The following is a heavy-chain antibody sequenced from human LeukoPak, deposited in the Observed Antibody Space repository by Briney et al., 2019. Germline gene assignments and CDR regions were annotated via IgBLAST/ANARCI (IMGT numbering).Heavy chain of an antibody. D-gene: IGHD6-25*01. Sequence: GGSMRLSCAASGFIFSTYWMHWVRQAPGKGLIWVSRINTDGSSTAYAASVRGRFTISRDNAKNIVYLQMSSLRAEDTALYFCARERVGSDYYGLDVWGQGTTVSVSS. J-gene: IGHJ6*02. CDR1: GFIFSTYW. CDR2: INTDGSST. CDR3: ARERVGSDYYGLDV. V-gene: IGHV3-74*01.